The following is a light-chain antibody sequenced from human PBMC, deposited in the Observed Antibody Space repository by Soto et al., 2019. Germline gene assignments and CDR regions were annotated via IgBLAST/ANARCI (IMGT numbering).Light chain of an antibody. J-gene: IGLJ2*01. CDR1: SSDIGRDNL. CDR2: EDI. Sequence: QSALTQPASVSGSPGQSTTTSCTGTSSDIGRDNLVPWYQQHPGKAPKLIVYEDIERPSGVSDRFSGSKSGNTASLTISWLQTEDEADYFCCSYAGGASVVFGGGSKLTVL. CDR3: CSYAGGASVV. V-gene: IGLV2-23*01.